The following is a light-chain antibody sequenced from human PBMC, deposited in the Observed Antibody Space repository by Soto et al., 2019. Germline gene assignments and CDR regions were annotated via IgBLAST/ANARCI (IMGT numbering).Light chain of an antibody. CDR3: SSSTSSSTPVV. J-gene: IGLJ2*01. Sequence: QSALTQPASVSGSPGQSITISCTGTSSDVGGYNYVSWYQQHPGKAPKLMIYDVSNRPSGVSNRFSGSKSGNTASLTISGLQAEDEADDYCSSSTSSSTPVVFGGGTKLTVL. V-gene: IGLV2-14*01. CDR1: SSDVGGYNY. CDR2: DVS.